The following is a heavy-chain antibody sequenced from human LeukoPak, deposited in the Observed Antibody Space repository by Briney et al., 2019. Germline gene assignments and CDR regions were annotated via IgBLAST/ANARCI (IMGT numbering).Heavy chain of an antibody. J-gene: IGHJ4*02. D-gene: IGHD1-26*01. CDR1: GFTVSSNY. CDR3: AKGAGLYSGSYSYFDY. CDR2: ISGSGGST. V-gene: IGHV3-23*01. Sequence: GGSLRLSCAASGFTVSSNYMSWVRQAPGKGLEWVSAISGSGGSTYYADSVKGRFTISRDNSKNTLYLQMNSLRAEDTAVYYCAKGAGLYSGSYSYFDYWGQGTLVTVSS.